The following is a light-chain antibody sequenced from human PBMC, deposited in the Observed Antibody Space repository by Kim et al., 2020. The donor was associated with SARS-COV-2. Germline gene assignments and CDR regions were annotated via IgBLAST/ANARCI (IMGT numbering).Light chain of an antibody. J-gene: IGKJ1*01. CDR3: QQYGSSPT. CDR1: QSVSSSY. V-gene: IGKV3-20*01. CDR2: GAS. Sequence: EIVLTQSPGTLSLSPGERATLSCRASQSVSSSYLAWYQHKPGQAPRLLIYGASNRATGIPDRFSGSGSGTDFTLTISRLEPEDFAVFYCQQYGSSPTFGQGTKVEIK.